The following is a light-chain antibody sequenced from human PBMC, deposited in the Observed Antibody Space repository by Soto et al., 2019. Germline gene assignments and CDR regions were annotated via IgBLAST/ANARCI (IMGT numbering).Light chain of an antibody. CDR2: KAS. CDR3: QEYKRYPYT. J-gene: IGKJ2*01. Sequence: DVQMTQSPSTLPASVGDRVTITCRASQSITSWLAWYQQKPGKAPKLLIYKASTLESGVPSRFSDRGSGPESTISISSRKPDDYAAYYCQEYKRYPYTFGQGTKLEIK. V-gene: IGKV1-5*03. CDR1: QSITSW.